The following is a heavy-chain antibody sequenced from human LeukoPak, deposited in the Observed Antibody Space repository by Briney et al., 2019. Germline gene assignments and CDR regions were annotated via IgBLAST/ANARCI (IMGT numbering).Heavy chain of an antibody. D-gene: IGHD3-9*01. CDR2: MSLDGSSI. J-gene: IGHJ4*02. V-gene: IGHV3-30*15. Sequence: GRSLRLSCVASGFALNTQAMHWVHQAPGKGLEWLAVMSLDGSSIYYADSVKGRFTISRDNSKNTLYLQMSSLRVEDTVVYYCARDRGKLRYFDLWGQGTLLTVSS. CDR3: ARDRGKLRYFDL. CDR1: GFALNTQA.